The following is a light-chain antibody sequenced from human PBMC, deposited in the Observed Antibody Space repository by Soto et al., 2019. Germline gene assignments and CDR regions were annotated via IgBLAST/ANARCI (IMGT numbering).Light chain of an antibody. CDR1: SSDVGSYDH. V-gene: IGLV2-14*01. CDR3: SSFAAGTMVV. Sequence: QSVLTQPASVSGSPGQLITISCTGSSSDVGSYDHVSWYQLYPGDAPKLILYEVNNRPSGVSGRFSGSKSGNTASLTISGLQAEDDADYFCSSFAAGTMVVFGGGTKLTVL. J-gene: IGLJ2*01. CDR2: EVN.